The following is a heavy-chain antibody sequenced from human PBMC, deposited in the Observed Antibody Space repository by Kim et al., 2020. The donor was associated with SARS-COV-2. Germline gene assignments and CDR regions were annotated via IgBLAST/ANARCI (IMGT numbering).Heavy chain of an antibody. V-gene: IGHV3-23*01. D-gene: IGHD3-22*01. Sequence: ANSVKGRFTISRDNSKNTLYLQMNSLRAEDTAVYYCAKSDTMIVVVIFDYWGQGTLVTVSS. CDR3: AKSDTMIVVVIFDY. J-gene: IGHJ4*02.